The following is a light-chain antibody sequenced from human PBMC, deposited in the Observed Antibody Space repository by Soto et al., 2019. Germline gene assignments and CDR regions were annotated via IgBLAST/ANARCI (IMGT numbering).Light chain of an antibody. CDR3: QQYGSSPIT. V-gene: IGKV3D-20*01. J-gene: IGKJ5*01. Sequence: VVLTQSPAPLSLSPGARAALSCGASESVSSNQLAWYQQKPGLAPRLLIYDASSRASGIPERFSGSGSGTGVSLTISSLEPEDSAVYYCQQYGSSPITLGPGTGREI. CDR2: DAS. CDR1: ESVSSNQ.